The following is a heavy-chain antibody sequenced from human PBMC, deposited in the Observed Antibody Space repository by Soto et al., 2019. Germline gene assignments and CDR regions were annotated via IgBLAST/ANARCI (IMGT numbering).Heavy chain of an antibody. CDR2: ISDSGNT. CDR3: ARHYRTGWYGFDY. CDR1: GGSISSYF. D-gene: IGHD6-19*01. J-gene: IGHJ4*02. Sequence: SETLSLTCTVSGGSISSYFWSWIRQPPGKGLEWIGHISDSGNTNYNPSLRSRVIISVDTSKNHLSLKLGSVTAADTAVYYCARHYRTGWYGFDYWGQGTLVTVSS. V-gene: IGHV4-59*08.